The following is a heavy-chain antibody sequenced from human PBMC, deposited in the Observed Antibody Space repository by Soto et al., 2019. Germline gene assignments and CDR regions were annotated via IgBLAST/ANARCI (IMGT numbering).Heavy chain of an antibody. V-gene: IGHV3-21*01. J-gene: IGHJ4*02. D-gene: IGHD3-22*01. CDR3: ARGPLWSMIVVVVGYFDY. CDR1: GFTFSSYS. CDR2: ISSSSSYI. Sequence: EVQLVESGGGLVKPGGSLRLSCAASGFTFSSYSMNWVRQAPGKGLEWVSSISSSSSYIYYADSVKGRFTISRDNAKNSLYLQMNSLRAEDTAVYYCARGPLWSMIVVVVGYFDYWGQGTLVTVSS.